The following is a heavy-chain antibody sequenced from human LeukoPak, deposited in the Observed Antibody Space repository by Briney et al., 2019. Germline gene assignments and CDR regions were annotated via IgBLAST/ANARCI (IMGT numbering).Heavy chain of an antibody. V-gene: IGHV1-18*01. J-gene: IGHJ1*01. Sequence: GASVKVSCKASGYTLTSYGISWVRQAPGQGLEWMGWISAYNGNTNYAQKLQGRVTMTTDTSTSTAYMELRSLRSDDTAVYYCARGAAGGDYHNQDFQHWGQGTLVTVSS. CDR1: GYTLTSYG. D-gene: IGHD2-21*02. CDR2: ISAYNGNT. CDR3: ARGAAGGDYHNQDFQH.